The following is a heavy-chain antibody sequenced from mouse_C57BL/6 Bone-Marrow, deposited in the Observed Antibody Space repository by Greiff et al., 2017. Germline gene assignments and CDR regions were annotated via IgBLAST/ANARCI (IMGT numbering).Heavy chain of an antibody. CDR2: LSSGGSYT. CDR1: GFTFSSYG. V-gene: IGHV5-6*02. J-gene: IGHJ3*01. CDR3: ARRRLPAWCAY. Sequence: EVKLVESGGDLVKPGGSLKLSCAASGFTFSSYGMSWVRQTPDKRLEWVATLSSGGSYTYYPDSVKGRFPLSRDHAKNTLYLQMSSLKSEDTAMYYCARRRLPAWCAYWGKGTLVTVSA. D-gene: IGHD6-1*01.